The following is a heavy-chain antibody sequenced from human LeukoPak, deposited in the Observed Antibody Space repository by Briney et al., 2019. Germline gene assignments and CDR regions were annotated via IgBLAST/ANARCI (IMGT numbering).Heavy chain of an antibody. V-gene: IGHV3-23*01. CDR1: GFSFSNYG. CDR2: ITGSGGST. J-gene: IGHJ5*02. CDR3: ARDLGQYYDTSDNWFDP. Sequence: GGSLRLSCAASGFSFSNYGMNWVRQAPGKGLEWVSGITGSGGSTYYAGSVKGRFTISRDNARNLLFLQMNTLRAEDTAVYYCARDLGQYYDTSDNWFDPWGQGTLVTVSS. D-gene: IGHD3-22*01.